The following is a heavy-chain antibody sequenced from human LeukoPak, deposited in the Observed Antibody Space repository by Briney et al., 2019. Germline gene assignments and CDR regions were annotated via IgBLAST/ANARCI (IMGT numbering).Heavy chain of an antibody. J-gene: IGHJ4*02. CDR3: ARDPWYGDYGGDY. D-gene: IGHD4-17*01. CDR2: IYYSGST. Sequence: SETLSLTCTVSGGSISSSSYYWGWIRQPPGKGLEWIGSIYYSGSTYYNPSRKSRVTISVDTSKNQFSLKLSSVTAADTAVYYCARDPWYGDYGGDYWGQGTLVTVSS. CDR1: GGSISSSSYY. V-gene: IGHV4-39*07.